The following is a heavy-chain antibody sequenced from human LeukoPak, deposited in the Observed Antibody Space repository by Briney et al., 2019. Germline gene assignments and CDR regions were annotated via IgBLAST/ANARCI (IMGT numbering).Heavy chain of an antibody. Sequence: SETLSLTCTVSGGSISSGNYYWRWIRQPAGKGLEWIGRIYTSGSTNYNPSLKSRVTISVDTSKNQFSLKLSSVTAADPAVYYCARLYGSGSSLYFDYWGQGTLVTVSS. D-gene: IGHD3-10*01. J-gene: IGHJ4*02. CDR1: GGSISSGNYY. CDR2: IYTSGST. V-gene: IGHV4-61*02. CDR3: ARLYGSGSSLYFDY.